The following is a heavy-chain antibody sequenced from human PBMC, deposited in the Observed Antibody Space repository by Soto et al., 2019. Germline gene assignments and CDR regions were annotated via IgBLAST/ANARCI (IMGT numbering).Heavy chain of an antibody. D-gene: IGHD5-12*01. CDR3: AKDSGYGAFDI. CDR2: ISYDGSNK. V-gene: IGHV3-30*18. CDR1: GFTFSSYG. J-gene: IGHJ3*02. Sequence: GGSLRLSCAASGFTFSSYGMHWVRQAPGKALEWVAVISYDGSNKYYADSVKGRFTISRDNSKNTLYLQMNSLRAEDTAVYYCAKDSGYGAFDIWGQGTMVTVSS.